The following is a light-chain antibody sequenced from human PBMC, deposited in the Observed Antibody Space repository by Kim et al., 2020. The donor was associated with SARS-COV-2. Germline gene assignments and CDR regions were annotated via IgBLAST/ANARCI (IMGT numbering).Light chain of an antibody. CDR1: SLRSSY. J-gene: IGLJ2*01. CDR3: QSRDSGGNVV. V-gene: IGLV3-19*01. CDR2: GRN. Sequence: SSELTQDSGVSVALGQTARITCQGDSLRSSYATWYQQKPRQAPVLVIYGRNNRPSGIPDRFSGSASGNTASLTISGAQAEDEAEFYCQSRDSGGNVVFGGGTQLTVL.